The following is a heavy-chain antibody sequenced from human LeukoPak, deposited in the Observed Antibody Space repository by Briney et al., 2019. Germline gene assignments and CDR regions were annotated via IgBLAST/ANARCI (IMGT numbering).Heavy chain of an antibody. CDR3: ATALFLEWFFI. Sequence: SVKVSCKASGGTFSSYAISWVRQAPGQGLEWMGGIIPIFGTANYAQKFQGRVTMTEDTSTDTAYMELSSLRSEDTAVYYCATALFLEWFFIWGQGTMVTVSS. CDR2: IIPIFGTA. J-gene: IGHJ3*02. D-gene: IGHD3-3*01. V-gene: IGHV1-69*06. CDR1: GGTFSSYA.